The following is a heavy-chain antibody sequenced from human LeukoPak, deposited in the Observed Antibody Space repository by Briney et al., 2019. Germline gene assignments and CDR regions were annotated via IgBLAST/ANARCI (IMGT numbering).Heavy chain of an antibody. CDR1: GGSVSSYY. Sequence: SETQSLTCTVSGGSVSSYYWSWIRQPPGKGLEWIGYKYNSGSTNYNPSLKSRVTISVDTSKNQFSLKLSSVTAADTAVYYCASHSGYDYFDSWGQGTLVTVSS. V-gene: IGHV4-59*02. CDR2: KYNSGST. CDR3: ASHSGYDYFDS. J-gene: IGHJ4*02. D-gene: IGHD5-12*01.